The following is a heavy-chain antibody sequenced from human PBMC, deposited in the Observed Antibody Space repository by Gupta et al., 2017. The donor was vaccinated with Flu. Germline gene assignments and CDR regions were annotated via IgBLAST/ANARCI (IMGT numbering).Heavy chain of an antibody. D-gene: IGHD2-15*01. CDR1: GFSFSVYY. CDR3: ARDARWSDY. Sequence: QVQLVESGGTLVKPGGSLRLSCAASGFSFSVYYMSWIRQAPGKGLEWVSYISGSSSDTNYADSVKGRFTISRDNAKNLLYLQMNSLRAEDTAVYYCARDARWSDYWGQGTLVTVSS. J-gene: IGHJ4*02. V-gene: IGHV3-11*05. CDR2: ISGSSSDT.